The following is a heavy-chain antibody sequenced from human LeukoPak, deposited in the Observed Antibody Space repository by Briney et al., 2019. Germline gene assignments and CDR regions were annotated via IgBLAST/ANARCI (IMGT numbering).Heavy chain of an antibody. CDR3: ARDKGGNGYFDY. CDR1: GFTFSSYS. J-gene: IGHJ4*02. D-gene: IGHD4-23*01. CDR2: ISSSSSYI. Sequence: GGSLRLSCAASGFTFSSYSMNWVRQAPGKGLEWVSSISSSSSYIYYADSVKGRFTISRDNTKNSLYLQMNSLRAEDTAVYYCARDKGGNGYFDYWGQGTLVTVSS. V-gene: IGHV3-21*01.